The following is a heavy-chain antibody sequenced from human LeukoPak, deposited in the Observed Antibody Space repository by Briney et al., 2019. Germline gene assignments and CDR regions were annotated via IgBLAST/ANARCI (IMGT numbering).Heavy chain of an antibody. CDR1: GGSISSYY. Sequence: SETLSLTCTVSGGSISSYYWSWIRQPPGKGLEWIRYIYYSGSTNYNPSLKSRVTISVDTSKNQLSLKLSSVTAADTAVYYCAGGYRFNYYYYGMDVWGQGTTVTVSS. CDR2: IYYSGST. J-gene: IGHJ6*02. D-gene: IGHD2-21*02. CDR3: AGGYRFNYYYYGMDV. V-gene: IGHV4-59*12.